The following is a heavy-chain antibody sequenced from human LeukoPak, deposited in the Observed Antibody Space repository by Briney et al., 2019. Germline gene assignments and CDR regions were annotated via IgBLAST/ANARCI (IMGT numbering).Heavy chain of an antibody. CDR2: ISSSGSTI. CDR1: GFTFSSYE. V-gene: IGHV3-48*03. J-gene: IGHJ4*02. CDR3: TRDLPSSGYSIGLDY. D-gene: IGHD3-22*01. Sequence: PGGSLRLSCAASGFTFSSYEMNWVRQAPGKGLEWVSYISSSGSTIYYADSVKGRFTISRDNAKNSLYLQMNSLRAEDTAVYYCTRDLPSSGYSIGLDYWGQGTLVTVSS.